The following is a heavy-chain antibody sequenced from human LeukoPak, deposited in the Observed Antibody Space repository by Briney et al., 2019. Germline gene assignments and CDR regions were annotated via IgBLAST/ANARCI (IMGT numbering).Heavy chain of an antibody. CDR3: ARAAKYYYGSETYYFFDY. V-gene: IGHV3-7*01. CDR1: EFTFSTYW. CDR2: INQDGSEK. J-gene: IGHJ4*02. D-gene: IGHD3-10*01. Sequence: GGSLRLSCAASEFTFSTYWMSWVRQAPGKGLEWVANINQDGSEKYYMDSVKGRFTISRDTAKNSLYLQMNSLRDEDTAVYYCARAAKYYYGSETYYFFDYWGQGTLVTVSS.